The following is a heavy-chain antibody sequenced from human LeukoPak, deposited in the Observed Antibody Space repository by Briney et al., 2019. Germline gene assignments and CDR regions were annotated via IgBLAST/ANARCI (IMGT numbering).Heavy chain of an antibody. J-gene: IGHJ3*02. CDR2: ISGSGGST. D-gene: IGHD2-2*01. V-gene: IGHV3-23*01. CDR3: ADIVVVPAAHRSDAFDI. CDR1: GFTFSSYA. Sequence: GGSLRLSCAASGFTFSSYAMSWVRQAPGKGLEWVSAISGSGGSTYYADSVKGRFTISRDNSKNTLYLQMNSLRAEDTAVYYCADIVVVPAAHRSDAFDIWGQGTMVTVS.